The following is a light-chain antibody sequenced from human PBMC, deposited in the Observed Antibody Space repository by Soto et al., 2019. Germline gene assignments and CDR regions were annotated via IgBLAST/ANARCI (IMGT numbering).Light chain of an antibody. Sequence: IVMTQSSATLSVYPGERATLSCRASQSVSNNLAWYQQKPGQAPRLLIYGASTRATGIPARFSGSGSGTEFTLTVSSLQSEDFAVYYCQQYNTWPQTFGQGTKVEIK. V-gene: IGKV3-15*01. CDR3: QQYNTWPQT. CDR2: GAS. CDR1: QSVSNN. J-gene: IGKJ1*01.